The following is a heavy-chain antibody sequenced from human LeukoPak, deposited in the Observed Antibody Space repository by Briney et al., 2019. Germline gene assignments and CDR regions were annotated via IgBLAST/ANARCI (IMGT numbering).Heavy chain of an antibody. CDR1: GFTFDDYA. D-gene: IGHD3-10*01. V-gene: IGHV3-9*01. CDR3: AKGVRITMVRGAFDI. Sequence: GGSLRLSCAASGFTFDDYAMHWVRQAPGKGLEWVSGLSWNSGSIGYADSVKGRFTISRDNAKNSLYLQMNSLRAEDTALYYCAKGVRITMVRGAFDIWGQGTMVTVSS. J-gene: IGHJ3*02. CDR2: LSWNSGSI.